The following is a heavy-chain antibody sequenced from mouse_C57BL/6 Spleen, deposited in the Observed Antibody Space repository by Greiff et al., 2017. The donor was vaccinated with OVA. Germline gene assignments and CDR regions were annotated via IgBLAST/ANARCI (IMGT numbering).Heavy chain of an antibody. V-gene: IGHV8-12*01. CDR3: ARRVYSNYDGWYFDV. CDR1: GFSLSTSGMG. CDR2: IYWDDDK. J-gene: IGHJ1*03. Sequence: QVTLKESGPGILQPSQTLSLTCSFSGFSLSTSGMGVSWIRQPSGKGLEWLAHIYWDDDKRYNPSLKSRLTISKDTSRNQVFLKIPSVDTADTATYYCARRVYSNYDGWYFDVWGTGTTVTVSS. D-gene: IGHD2-5*01.